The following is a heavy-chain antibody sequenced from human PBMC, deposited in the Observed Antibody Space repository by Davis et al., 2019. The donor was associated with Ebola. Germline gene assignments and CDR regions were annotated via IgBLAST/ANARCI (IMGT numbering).Heavy chain of an antibody. CDR1: GFSFATYG. CDR3: AKEYFPDSGPYCTYFAV. CDR2: MSFHERHT. Sequence: GESLKISCTASGFSFATYGMHWVRQAPGKGLEWVASMSFHERHTAYIDSVKGRFTVSRDNSKNTLYLQMNSLRPEDTALYFGAKEYFPDSGPYCTYFAVWGQGTQVTVSS. D-gene: IGHD3-10*01. V-gene: IGHV3-30*18. J-gene: IGHJ4*02.